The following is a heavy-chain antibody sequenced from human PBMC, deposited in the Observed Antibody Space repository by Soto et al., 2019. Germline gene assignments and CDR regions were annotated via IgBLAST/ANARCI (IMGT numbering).Heavy chain of an antibody. J-gene: IGHJ4*02. CDR2: IYYSGST. Sequence: SETLSLTCTVSGGSMSSYYWNWTRQPPGKGLEWIGYIYYSGSTTYNPSLKSRVTISVDSSKNQFSLRVSSATAADTAVYYCARVRGTAGKRYFDYWGQGTLVTVSS. CDR3: ARVRGTAGKRYFDY. CDR1: GGSMSSYY. V-gene: IGHV4-59*01. D-gene: IGHD6-13*01.